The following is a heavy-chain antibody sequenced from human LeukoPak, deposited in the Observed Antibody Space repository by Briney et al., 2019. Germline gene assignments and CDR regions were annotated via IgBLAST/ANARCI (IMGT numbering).Heavy chain of an antibody. CDR3: ARVIGSYGDSAY. CDR1: GFTFSSYS. CDR2: ISSTSSAI. V-gene: IGHV3-48*04. J-gene: IGHJ4*02. Sequence: GGSLRLSCAASGFTFSSYSMSWVRQAPGKGLEWLSYISSTSSAIYYADSLKGRFTISRDNAKNSLYLQMDSLRAEDTAVYYCARVIGSYGDSAYWGQGTLVTVSS. D-gene: IGHD3-16*01.